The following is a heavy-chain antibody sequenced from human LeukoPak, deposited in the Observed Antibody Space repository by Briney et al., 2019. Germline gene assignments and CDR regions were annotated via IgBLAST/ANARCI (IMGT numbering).Heavy chain of an antibody. Sequence: ASVKVSCKASGYTFTSYGISWVRPAPGQGLEWMGWINTYNGNTNYAQNLQGRVSMTTDTSTSTAYMELRSLRSDDTAVYYCAREYSGTTGADYWGQGTLVTVSS. CDR3: AREYSGTTGADY. D-gene: IGHD1-26*01. V-gene: IGHV1-18*01. CDR1: GYTFTSYG. CDR2: INTYNGNT. J-gene: IGHJ4*02.